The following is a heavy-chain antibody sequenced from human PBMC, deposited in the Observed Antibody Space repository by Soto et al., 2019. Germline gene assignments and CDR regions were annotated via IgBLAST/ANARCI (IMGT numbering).Heavy chain of an antibody. CDR1: GFTVSSNY. CDR3: ARAPRGVTGTPRDCRYYFSMDI. J-gene: IGHJ6*03. CDR2: IYSGGST. D-gene: IGHD3-10*01. V-gene: IGHV3-53*04. Sequence: GVLGLSCAAPGFTVSSNYMSWVRQATGKGLEWVSDIYSGGSTYYADSVKGRFTISRHNSKNTLYLQMNSLRAEDTAVYYCARAPRGVTGTPRDCRYYFSMDIWRKGTTDTVSS.